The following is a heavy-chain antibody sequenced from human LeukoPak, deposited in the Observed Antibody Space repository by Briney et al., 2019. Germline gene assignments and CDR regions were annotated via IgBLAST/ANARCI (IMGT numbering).Heavy chain of an antibody. CDR1: GGSFSGYY. V-gene: IGHV4-34*01. J-gene: IGHJ4*02. Sequence: PSETLSLTCAVYGGSFSGYYWSWIRQPPGRGLEWIGEINHSGSTNYNPSLKSRVTISVDTSKNQFSLKLSSVTAADTAVYYCARGLQYSYGLKARGYFDYWGQGTLVTVSS. CDR3: ARGLQYSYGLKARGYFDY. CDR2: INHSGST. D-gene: IGHD5-18*01.